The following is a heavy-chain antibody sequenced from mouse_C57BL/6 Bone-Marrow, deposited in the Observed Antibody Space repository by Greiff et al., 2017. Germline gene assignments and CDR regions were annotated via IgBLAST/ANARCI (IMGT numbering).Heavy chain of an antibody. J-gene: IGHJ1*03. V-gene: IGHV14-4*01. D-gene: IGHD1-1*01. Sequence: VHVKQSGAELVRPGASVKLSCTASGFNIKDDYMHWVKQRPEQGLAWIGWIDPENGDTEYASKFQGKATITADTSSNTAYLQLSSLTSEDTAVYYCTAVVPYWYFDVWGTGTTVTVSS. CDR2: IDPENGDT. CDR3: TAVVPYWYFDV. CDR1: GFNIKDDY.